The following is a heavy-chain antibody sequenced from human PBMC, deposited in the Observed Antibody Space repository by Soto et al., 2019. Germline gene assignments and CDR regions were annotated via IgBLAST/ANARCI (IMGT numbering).Heavy chain of an antibody. CDR3: ARDDGWNYRYYDMEG. CDR1: GETFSSYS. V-gene: IGHV1-69*01. J-gene: IGHJ6*02. CDR2: TIPVFGSA. D-gene: IGHD1-7*01. Sequence: GASVKVSWKASGETFSSYSITWVRPAAGQGLEWMGGTIPVFGSANYAQKFQGRVTITADESTSTAYMELSSLRSQDTAVYFCARDDGWNYRYYDMEGWGQGTTVTVS.